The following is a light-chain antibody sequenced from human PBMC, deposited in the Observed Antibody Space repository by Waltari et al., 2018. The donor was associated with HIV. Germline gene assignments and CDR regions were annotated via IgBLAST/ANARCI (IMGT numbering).Light chain of an antibody. J-gene: IGLJ1*01. CDR2: EVS. V-gene: IGLV2-23*02. CDR1: SCDVGSYNL. CDR3: CSYAGSSTPFV. Sequence: QSALTHPASVSGSPGQPITISCTVTSCDVGSYNLVTWYQQYPGKVPKLMIYEVSKRPSGVSNRFSGSKSGNTASLTISGLQSEDEADYYCCSYAGSSTPFVFGTATKVTVL.